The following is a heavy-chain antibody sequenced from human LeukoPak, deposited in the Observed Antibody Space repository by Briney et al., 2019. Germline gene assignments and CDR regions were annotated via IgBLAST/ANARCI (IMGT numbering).Heavy chain of an antibody. CDR1: GFTFSGSA. Sequence: GGSLRLSCAASGFTFSGSAMHWVRQASGKGLEWVGRIRSKANSYATAYAASVKGRFTISRDDSKNTAYLQMNSLKTEDTAVYYCINWGIAVAGRDYWGQGTLVTVSS. V-gene: IGHV3-73*01. CDR3: INWGIAVAGRDY. D-gene: IGHD6-19*01. J-gene: IGHJ4*02. CDR2: IRSKANSYAT.